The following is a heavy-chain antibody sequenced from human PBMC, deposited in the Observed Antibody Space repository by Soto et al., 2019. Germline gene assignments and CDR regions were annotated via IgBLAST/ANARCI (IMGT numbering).Heavy chain of an antibody. D-gene: IGHD6-19*01. CDR3: ARDRIAVAGTGFDY. CDR1: GYTFTSYA. V-gene: IGHV1-46*01. CDR2: INPSGGST. Sequence: ASVKVSCKASGYTFTSYAIHWVRQAPGQRLEWMGIINPSGGSTSYAQKFQGRVTMTRDTSTSTVYMELSSLGSEDTVVYYCARDRIAVAGTGFDYWGQGTLVTVSS. J-gene: IGHJ4*02.